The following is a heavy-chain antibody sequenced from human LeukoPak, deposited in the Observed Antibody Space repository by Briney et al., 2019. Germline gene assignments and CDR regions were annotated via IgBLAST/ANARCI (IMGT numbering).Heavy chain of an antibody. J-gene: IGHJ6*02. V-gene: IGHV3-30*04. CDR1: GFTFSSYA. CDR2: ISYDGSNK. CDR3: ARADDDYYNYGMDV. D-gene: IGHD3-16*01. Sequence: GGSLRLSCAASGFTFSSYAMHWVRQAPGKGLEWVAVISYDGSNKYYADSVKGRFTISRDNSKNTLYLQMNSLRAEDTAVYYCARADDDYYNYGMDVWGQGTTVTVSS.